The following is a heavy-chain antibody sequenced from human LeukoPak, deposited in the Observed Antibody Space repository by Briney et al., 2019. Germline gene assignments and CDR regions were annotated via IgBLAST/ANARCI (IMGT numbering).Heavy chain of an antibody. CDR2: ISYDGSNK. Sequence: PGGSLRLSCAASGFTFSSYAMHWVRQAPGKGLEWVAVISYDGSNKYYADSVKGRFTISRDNSKNTLYLQMNSLRAEDTAVYYCVVVTPFYLWGQGTLVTVSS. J-gene: IGHJ4*02. D-gene: IGHD4-23*01. V-gene: IGHV3-30*04. CDR3: VVVTPFYL. CDR1: GFTFSSYA.